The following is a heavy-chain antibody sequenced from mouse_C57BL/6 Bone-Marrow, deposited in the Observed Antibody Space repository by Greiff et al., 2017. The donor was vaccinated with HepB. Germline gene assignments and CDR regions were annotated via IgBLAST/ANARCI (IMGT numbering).Heavy chain of an antibody. CDR3: ARSGYDSNPYWDFYV. V-gene: IGHV1-39*01. J-gene: IGHJ1*03. D-gene: IGHD2-5*01. Sequence: VQLKQSGPELVKPGASVKLSCKASGYSFTDYNMNWVKQSNGKSLEWIGVINPNYGTTSYNQKFKGKATLTVDQSSSTAYMQLNNLTSEDSAVYYCARSGYDSNPYWDFYVWGTGATVTVSS. CDR1: GYSFTDYN. CDR2: INPNYGTT.